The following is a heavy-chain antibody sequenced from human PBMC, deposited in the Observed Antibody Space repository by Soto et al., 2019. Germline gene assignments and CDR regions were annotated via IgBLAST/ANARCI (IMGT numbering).Heavy chain of an antibody. D-gene: IGHD3-3*01. CDR2: ISSSSSTI. CDR1: GFTFSSYS. V-gene: IGHV3-48*02. Sequence: EVQLVESGGGLVQPGGSLRLSCAASGFTFSSYSMNWVRQAPGKGLEWVSYISSSSSTIYYADSVKGRFTISRDNAKNSLLLQMNSLRDEDTAVYYWARVRVLEWLGPTGPNWFDPWGQGTLVTVSS. J-gene: IGHJ5*02. CDR3: ARVRVLEWLGPTGPNWFDP.